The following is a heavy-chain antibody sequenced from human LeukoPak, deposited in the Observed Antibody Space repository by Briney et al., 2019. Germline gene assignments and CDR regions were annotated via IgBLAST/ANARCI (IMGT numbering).Heavy chain of an antibody. CDR2: IKQDGSEK. Sequence: GGTLRLSCAASGFTFSSYWMSWVRQAPGKGLEWVANIKQDGSEKYYVDSVKGRFTISRDNAKNSLYLQMNSLRAEDTAVYYCARGFEYCSGGSCYDWFDPWGQGTLVTVSS. V-gene: IGHV3-7*01. CDR1: GFTFSSYW. D-gene: IGHD2-15*01. J-gene: IGHJ5*02. CDR3: ARGFEYCSGGSCYDWFDP.